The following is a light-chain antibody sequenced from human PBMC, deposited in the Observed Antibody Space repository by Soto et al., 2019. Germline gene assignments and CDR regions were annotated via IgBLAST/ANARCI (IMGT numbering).Light chain of an antibody. CDR2: GES. Sequence: VLTQSPGTLSLSPGGSATLSCRASQSVSSSYFAWYQQKPGQAPRLLIYGESNRATGIPDRLSGSGSGTDLTLTISRLEPEDFAVYYCHQYGSSPQTCGQGTKVDIK. V-gene: IGKV3-20*01. CDR3: HQYGSSPQT. CDR1: QSVSSSY. J-gene: IGKJ1*01.